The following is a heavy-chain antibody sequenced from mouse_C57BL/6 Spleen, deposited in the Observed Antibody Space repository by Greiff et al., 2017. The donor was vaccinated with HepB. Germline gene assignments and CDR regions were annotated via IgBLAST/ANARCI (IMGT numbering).Heavy chain of an antibody. CDR1: GYTFTSYG. CDR2: IYPRSGNT. D-gene: IGHD2-3*01. V-gene: IGHV1-81*01. Sequence: QVQLQQSGAELARPGASVKLSCKASGYTFTSYGISWVKQRTGQGLEWIGEIYPRSGNTYYNEKFKGKATLTADKSSSTAYMELRSLTSEDSAVYFCARGSSYGYYDYFDYWGQGTTLTVSS. CDR3: ARGSSYGYYDYFDY. J-gene: IGHJ2*01.